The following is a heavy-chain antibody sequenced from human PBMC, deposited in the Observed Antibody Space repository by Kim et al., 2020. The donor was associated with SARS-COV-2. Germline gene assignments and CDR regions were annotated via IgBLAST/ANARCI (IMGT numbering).Heavy chain of an antibody. D-gene: IGHD6-19*01. CDR2: IKQDGNQK. J-gene: IGHJ3*02. V-gene: IGHV3-7*01. CDR1: GFTFSSYW. CDR3: ARDGDLYSSGKDAFDI. Sequence: GGSLRLSCAASGFTFSSYWMTWVRQAPGKGLEWVANIKQDGNQKYYVDSVMGRFTISRDNAKNSLYLQMNSLRAEDTAVYYCARDGDLYSSGKDAFDIWG.